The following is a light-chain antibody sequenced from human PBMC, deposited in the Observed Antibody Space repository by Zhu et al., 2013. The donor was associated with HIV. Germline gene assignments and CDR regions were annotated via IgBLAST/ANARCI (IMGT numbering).Light chain of an antibody. CDR3: HQYGDFQYT. CDR2: GAS. V-gene: IGKV3-20*01. CDR1: QSVSRNY. Sequence: EIVLTQSPGTLSLSPGERATLSCRASQSVSRNYLAWYQQKPGQAPRFLIYGASKRATGIPDRFSGSGSGTDFTLTISRLEPEDFAVYYCHQYGDFQYTFGQGTKLEIK. J-gene: IGKJ2*01.